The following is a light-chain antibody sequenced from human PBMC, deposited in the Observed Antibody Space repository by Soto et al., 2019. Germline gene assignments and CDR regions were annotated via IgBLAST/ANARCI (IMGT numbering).Light chain of an antibody. V-gene: IGLV6-57*01. CDR2: GDN. J-gene: IGLJ3*02. Sequence: NFMLTQPHSVSESPGKTVTISCTRSSGGIASDYVQWYQQRPGSSPTTVIYGDNQRPSGVPDRFSSSIDSSSNSASLTISGLKTEDEAHYYCQSYDSSTWVFGGGTKLTVL. CDR1: SGGIASDY. CDR3: QSYDSSTWV.